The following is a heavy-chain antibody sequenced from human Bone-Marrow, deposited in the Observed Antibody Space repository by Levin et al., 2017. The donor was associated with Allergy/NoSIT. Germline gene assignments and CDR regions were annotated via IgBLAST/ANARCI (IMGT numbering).Heavy chain of an antibody. CDR3: ARSALGYCSGGSCYVLKY. D-gene: IGHD2-15*01. J-gene: IGHJ4*02. CDR2: TYYRSKWYN. V-gene: IGHV6-1*01. CDR1: GDSVSSNSAA. Sequence: SQTLSLTCAISGDSVSSNSAAWNWIRQSPSRGLEWLGRTYYRSKWYNDYAVSVKSRITINPDTSKNQFSLQLNSVTPEDTAVYYCARSALGYCSGGSCYVLKYWGQGTLVTVSS.